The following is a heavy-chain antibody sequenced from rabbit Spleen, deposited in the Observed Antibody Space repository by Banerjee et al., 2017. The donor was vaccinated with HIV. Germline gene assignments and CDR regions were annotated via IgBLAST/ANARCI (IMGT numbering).Heavy chain of an antibody. D-gene: IGHD6-1*01. Sequence: QQQLEESGGDLVKPGASLTLTCTASGFDFSSNAMCWVRQAPGKGPEWIGCIGTGSSGVTYYASWAKGRFTISKTSSTTVTLQMTSLTAADTATYFCARGLAGGGIYSYELWGPGTLVTVS. CDR1: GFDFSSNA. CDR2: IGTGSSGVT. CDR3: ARGLAGGGIYSYEL. J-gene: IGHJ4*01. V-gene: IGHV1S45*01.